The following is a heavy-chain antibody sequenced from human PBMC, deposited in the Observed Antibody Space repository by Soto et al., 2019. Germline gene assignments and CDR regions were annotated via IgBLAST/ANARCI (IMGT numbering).Heavy chain of an antibody. CDR2: IYYSGST. Sequence: ASETLSLTCTVSGGSISSYYWSWIRQPPGKGLEWIGYIYYSGSTNYNPSLKSRVTISVDTSKNQFSLKLSSVTAADTAVYYCARADSSGYYTTFDYWGQGTLVTVSS. CDR1: GGSISSYY. V-gene: IGHV4-59*08. D-gene: IGHD3-22*01. J-gene: IGHJ4*02. CDR3: ARADSSGYYTTFDY.